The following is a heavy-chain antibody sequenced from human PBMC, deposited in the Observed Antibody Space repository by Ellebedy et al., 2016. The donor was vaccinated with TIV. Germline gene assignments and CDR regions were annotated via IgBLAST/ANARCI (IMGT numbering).Heavy chain of an antibody. V-gene: IGHV1-3*04. J-gene: IGHJ6*02. Sequence: ASVKVSXKASRHTFTAYGIHWVRQAPGQRLEWIGWINTGNGNTKYSQTFQGRVTITRDTSATTAYMELSSLMSEDTAVYYCATREWQDPMDVWGQGTTVTVSS. CDR2: INTGNGNT. CDR3: ATREWQDPMDV. CDR1: RHTFTAYG. D-gene: IGHD3-3*01.